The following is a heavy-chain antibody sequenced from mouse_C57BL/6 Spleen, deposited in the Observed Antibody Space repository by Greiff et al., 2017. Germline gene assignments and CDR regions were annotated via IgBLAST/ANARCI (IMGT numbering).Heavy chain of an antibody. V-gene: IGHV1-80*01. CDR2: IYPGDGDT. CDR3: SRRFTGYFDY. J-gene: IGHJ2*01. Sequence: VKLMESGAELVKPGASVKLSCKASGYAFSSYWMNWVKQRPGKGLEWIGQIYPGDGDTNYNGKFKGKATLTADKSSSTAYMQLSSLTSEDSAVYFCSRRFTGYFDYWGQGTTLTVSS. CDR1: GYAFSSYW. D-gene: IGHD4-1*01.